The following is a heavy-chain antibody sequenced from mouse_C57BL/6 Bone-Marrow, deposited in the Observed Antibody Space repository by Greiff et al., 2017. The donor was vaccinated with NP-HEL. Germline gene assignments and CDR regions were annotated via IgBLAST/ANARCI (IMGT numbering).Heavy chain of an antibody. CDR1: GYTFTNYW. CDR3: ARSLYSNPFDY. Sequence: VQLQQSGAELVRPGTSVKMSCKASGYTFTNYWIGWAKQRPGHGLEWIGDIYPGGGYPTYNEKLKGKAKLTADKSSSTAYMQFSSLTSEDSAIYYCARSLYSNPFDYWGQGTTLTVSS. J-gene: IGHJ2*01. D-gene: IGHD2-5*01. CDR2: IYPGGGYP. V-gene: IGHV1-63*01.